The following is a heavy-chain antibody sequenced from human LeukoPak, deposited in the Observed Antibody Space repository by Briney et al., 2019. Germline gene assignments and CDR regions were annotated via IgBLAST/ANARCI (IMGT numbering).Heavy chain of an antibody. Sequence: GGSLRLSCAASGFTFHASSMRGVRQAPGKGLEWVSLISGDGGTTYYADSVKGRFTISRDNSKSSLYLQMNSLTTEDTALYYCAKADYSNKGDAFHVWGQGTLVTVSS. CDR3: AKADYSNKGDAFHV. V-gene: IGHV3-43*02. D-gene: IGHD4-11*01. J-gene: IGHJ3*01. CDR2: ISGDGGTT. CDR1: GFTFHASS.